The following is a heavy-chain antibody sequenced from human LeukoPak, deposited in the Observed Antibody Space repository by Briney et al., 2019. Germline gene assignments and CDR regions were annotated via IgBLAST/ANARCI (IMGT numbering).Heavy chain of an antibody. CDR3: AREKIVGVNNWFDP. D-gene: IGHD1-26*01. CDR1: GYTFTGYY. CDR2: INPNSGST. J-gene: IGHJ5*02. Sequence: GASVNVSCKASGYTFTGYYMHWVRQAPGQGLEWMGWINPNSGSTNYAQKFQGRVTMTRDTSISTAYMELSRLRSDDTAVYYCAREKIVGVNNWFDPWGQGTLVTVSS. V-gene: IGHV1-2*02.